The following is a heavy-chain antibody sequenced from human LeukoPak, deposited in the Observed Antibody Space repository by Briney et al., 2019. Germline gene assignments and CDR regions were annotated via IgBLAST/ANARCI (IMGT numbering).Heavy chain of an antibody. Sequence: GGSLRLSCAASGFTFSRYWMSWVRQAPGKGLEWVADINQAGSEKFYVDSVKGRFTISRDNAKISLYLQMNSRRAEDTAVYYCARVTPGGVGSFDYWGQGTLVTVSS. CDR3: ARVTPGGVGSFDY. J-gene: IGHJ4*02. D-gene: IGHD3-10*01. V-gene: IGHV3-7*01. CDR2: INQAGSEK. CDR1: GFTFSRYW.